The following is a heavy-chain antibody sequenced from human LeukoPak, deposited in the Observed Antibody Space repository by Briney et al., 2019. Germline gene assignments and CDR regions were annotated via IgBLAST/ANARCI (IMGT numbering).Heavy chain of an antibody. D-gene: IGHD6-19*01. Sequence: SETLSLTCTVSGGSISSGSYYWSWIRQPAGKGLEWIGRIYTSGSTNYNPSLKSRVTISVDTSKNQFSLKLSSVTAADTAVYYCARSGYSSGSYTDYWGQGTLVTVSS. CDR1: GGSISSGSYY. J-gene: IGHJ4*02. CDR3: ARSGYSSGSYTDY. V-gene: IGHV4-61*02. CDR2: IYTSGST.